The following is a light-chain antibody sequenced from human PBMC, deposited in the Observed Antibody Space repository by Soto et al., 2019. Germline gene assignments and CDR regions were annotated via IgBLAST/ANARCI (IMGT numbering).Light chain of an antibody. CDR3: ETWDSYLHV. CDR2: LEGSGSY. Sequence: QPVLTQSSSASASLGSSVKLTCTLSSGHSTYIIAWHQQLPGKAPRYLMKLEGSGSYNEGSGVPDRFSGSSSGADRFLTISNLQSEDEADYFCETWDSYLHVFGTGTKVTVL. J-gene: IGLJ1*01. V-gene: IGLV4-60*03. CDR1: SGHSTYI.